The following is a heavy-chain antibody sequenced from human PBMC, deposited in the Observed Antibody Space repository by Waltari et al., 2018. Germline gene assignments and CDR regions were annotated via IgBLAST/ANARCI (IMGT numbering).Heavy chain of an antibody. V-gene: IGHV3-53*01. D-gene: IGHD3-16*01. CDR3: ATFSNWVHDTFDI. J-gene: IGHJ3*02. CDR1: GFSVSNSY. CDR2: IYGVDST. Sequence: EVQLVESGGGLIQPGGSLRLSCAASGFSVSNSYVSWVRQAPGKGLEWCSFIYGVDSTLYVDSVKGRFTVSRDNSKNTVHLQMNSVRVDDTAVYYCATFSNWVHDTFDIWGQGTLVSVSS.